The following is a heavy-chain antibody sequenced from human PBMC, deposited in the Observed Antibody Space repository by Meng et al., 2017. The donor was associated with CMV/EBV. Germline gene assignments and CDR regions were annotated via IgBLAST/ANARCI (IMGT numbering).Heavy chain of an antibody. J-gene: IGHJ4*02. Sequence: QVQLVQSGAEVKKPGASVKVSCKASGYTFTGYGIHWVRQAPGQRLEWMGWINAGDGNRKYSQKFQDRVTITRDTSASTACMELSSLRSEDTAVYYCARGNGVAHDYWGQGTLVTVSS. CDR1: GYTFTGYG. V-gene: IGHV1-3*01. CDR3: ARGNGVAHDY. CDR2: INAGDGNR. D-gene: IGHD3-3*01.